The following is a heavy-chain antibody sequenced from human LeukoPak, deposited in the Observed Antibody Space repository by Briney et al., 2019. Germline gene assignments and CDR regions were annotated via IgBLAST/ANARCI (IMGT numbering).Heavy chain of an antibody. Sequence: SETLSLTCAVSGFSIRRGYFWAWIRQCPGKGLEWIGSFFHNGITYYNPSLKSRITISVDTSKNQFSLRLSSVTAADTAVYYCARRISTRRGETCSSTSCYFDYWGQGTLVTVSS. D-gene: IGHD2-2*01. CDR3: ARRISTRRGETCSSTSCYFDY. CDR2: FFHNGIT. J-gene: IGHJ4*02. V-gene: IGHV4-38-2*01. CDR1: GFSIRRGYF.